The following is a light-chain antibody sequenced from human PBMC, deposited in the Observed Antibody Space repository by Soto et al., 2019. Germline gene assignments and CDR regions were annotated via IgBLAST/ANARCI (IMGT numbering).Light chain of an antibody. CDR2: EAT. CDR3: YSFAGSATFV. Sequence: QSVLTQPASVSGSPGQSNTISCTGTSSDIGGYNLVSWYQQHPGKAPKLIIYEATKRPSGVSDRFSGSRSGNTASLTISALQAEDEADYSCYSFAGSATFVFGGGTKLTVL. CDR1: SSDIGGYNL. J-gene: IGLJ2*01. V-gene: IGLV2-23*02.